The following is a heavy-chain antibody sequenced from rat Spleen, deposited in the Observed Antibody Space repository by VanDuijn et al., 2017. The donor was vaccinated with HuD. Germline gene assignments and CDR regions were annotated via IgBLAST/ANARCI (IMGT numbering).Heavy chain of an antibody. CDR1: GFTFSNYG. D-gene: IGHD1-9*01. Sequence: EVQLVESGGGLVQPGRSLKLSCAASGFTFSNYGMAWVCQAPTKGLEWVATISYDGSSTYYRDSVKGRFTISRDNAKSILSLQMDSLRSDDTATYYCTRRHYGYTDYFDYWGQGVMVTVSS. CDR3: TRRHYGYTDYFDY. CDR2: ISYDGSST. J-gene: IGHJ2*01. V-gene: IGHV5-29*01.